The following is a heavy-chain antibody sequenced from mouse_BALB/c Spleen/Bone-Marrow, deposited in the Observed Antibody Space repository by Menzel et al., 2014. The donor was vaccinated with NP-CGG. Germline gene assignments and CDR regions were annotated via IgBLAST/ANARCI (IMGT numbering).Heavy chain of an antibody. D-gene: IGHD4-1*01. V-gene: IGHV5-17*02. CDR1: GFTFSGFG. Sequence: EVMLVESGGGLVQPGGSRKLSCAASGFTFSGFGMHWVRQAPEKGLEWVAYISSGSSTIFYADTVKGRFTISRDNPKNTLFLQVTSLRSEDTAMYYCTRGGNWEDFDYWGQGTTLTVSS. CDR2: ISSGSSTI. J-gene: IGHJ2*01. CDR3: TRGGNWEDFDY.